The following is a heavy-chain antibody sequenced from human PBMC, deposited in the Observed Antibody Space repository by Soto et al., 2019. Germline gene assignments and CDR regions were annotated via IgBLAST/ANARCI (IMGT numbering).Heavy chain of an antibody. CDR3: ARVATLYYFDY. CDR2: IYNDDST. CDR1: GFSVSYNY. Sequence: GGSLRLSCAASGFSVSYNYMSWVRQAPGKGLEWLSVIYNDDSTYYADSVEGRFTISRDNSKNTLYLQMISLRADDTAVYFCARVATLYYFDYWGPGTLVNVSS. J-gene: IGHJ4*02. V-gene: IGHV3-66*01. D-gene: IGHD5-12*01.